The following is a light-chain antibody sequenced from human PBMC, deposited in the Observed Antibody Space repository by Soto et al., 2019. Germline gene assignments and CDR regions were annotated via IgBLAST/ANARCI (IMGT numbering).Light chain of an antibody. CDR3: QQYYSPPLT. V-gene: IGKV4-1*01. Sequence: DIVMTQSPDSLAVSLGERATINCKSSQSVLYSSNNKNYLAWYQQKPGQPPKLLIYWASTRGSGVPDRFSGSGSETDFTLTISSVQAEDVAVYYCQQYYSPPLTFGGGTKVEIK. CDR1: QSVLYSSNNKNY. CDR2: WAS. J-gene: IGKJ4*01.